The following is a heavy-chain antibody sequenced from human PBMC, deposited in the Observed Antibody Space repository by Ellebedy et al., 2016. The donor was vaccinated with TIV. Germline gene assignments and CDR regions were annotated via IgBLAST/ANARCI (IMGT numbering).Heavy chain of an antibody. D-gene: IGHD7-27*01. J-gene: IGHJ3*02. CDR2: IIPILGIT. Sequence: ASVKVSCKASGGTFSSYAISWVRQAPGQGLEWMGRIIPILGITNYAQKFQGRVTITADKSTSTAYMALTSLRSEDTALYYCARAPPPRGDRSADAFDIWGQGTMVTVSS. CDR3: ARAPPPRGDRSADAFDI. CDR1: GGTFSSYA. V-gene: IGHV1-69*04.